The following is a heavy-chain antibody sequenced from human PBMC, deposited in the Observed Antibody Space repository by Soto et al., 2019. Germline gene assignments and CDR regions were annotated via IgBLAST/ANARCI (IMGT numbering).Heavy chain of an antibody. CDR3: ARGIIAAQRDINWCEH. CDR2: IGTAVDK. Sequence: PWGSLRLSCAASGFTFSSYDMHWVRQATGKGLEWVSAIGTAVDKYYPGSVKGRFTISRENAKNSLYLQMNSLRAGDTAVYYCARGIIAAQRDINWCEHWGQGILVIVSS. CDR1: GFTFSSYD. D-gene: IGHD6-6*01. J-gene: IGHJ5*02. V-gene: IGHV3-13*01.